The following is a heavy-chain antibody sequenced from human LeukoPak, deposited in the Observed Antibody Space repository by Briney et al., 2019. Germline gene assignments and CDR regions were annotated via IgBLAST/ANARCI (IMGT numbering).Heavy chain of an antibody. J-gene: IGHJ6*03. Sequence: SETLSLTCAVYGGSFSGYYWSWVRQPPGKGLEWVGSVYYSGSTYYNSSLKSRVTMSIDTSKNQLSLMLSSVTAADTAVYYCARISSVWLKDFYYYMDVWGKGTTVTVSS. D-gene: IGHD5-12*01. CDR1: GGSFSGYY. CDR3: ARISSVWLKDFYYYMDV. V-gene: IGHV4-34*01. CDR2: VYYSGST.